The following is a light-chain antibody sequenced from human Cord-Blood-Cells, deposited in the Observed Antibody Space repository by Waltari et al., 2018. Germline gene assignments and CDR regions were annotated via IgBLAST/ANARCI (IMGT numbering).Light chain of an antibody. CDR2: DVR. Sequence: QSALTQPRSVSGSPGQSVTISCTGTSSDAGGYNYVSSYQQHPGKAPKLMIYDVRKRPSGVPDRFSGSKSGNTASLTISGLQAEDEADYYCCSYAGSYTVVFGGGTKLTVL. V-gene: IGLV2-11*01. CDR3: CSYAGSYTVV. CDR1: SSDAGGYNY. J-gene: IGLJ2*01.